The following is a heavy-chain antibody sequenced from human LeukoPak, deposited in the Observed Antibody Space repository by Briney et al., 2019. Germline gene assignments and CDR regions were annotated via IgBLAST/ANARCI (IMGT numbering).Heavy chain of an antibody. CDR3: ARASSGWYLYYYYGMDV. CDR2: ISSSGSTI. V-gene: IGHV3-48*03. D-gene: IGHD6-19*01. CDR1: GFTFSSYE. J-gene: IGHJ6*02. Sequence: GGLRLSCAASGFTFSSYEMNWVRQAPGKGLEWVSYISSSGSTIYYADSVKGRFTISRDNAKNSLYLQMNSLRAEDTAVYYCARASSGWYLYYYYGMDVWGQGTTVTVSS.